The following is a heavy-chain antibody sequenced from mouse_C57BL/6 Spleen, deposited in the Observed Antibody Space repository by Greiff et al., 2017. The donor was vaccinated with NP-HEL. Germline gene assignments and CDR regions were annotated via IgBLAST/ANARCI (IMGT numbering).Heavy chain of an antibody. CDR3: ARGLLRAREY. CDR2: IYPGDGDT. Sequence: QVQLQQSGPELVKPGASVKISCKASGYAFSSSWMNWVKQRPGKGLEWIGRIYPGDGDTNYNGKFKGKATLTADKSSSTAYMQLSSLTSEDSAVYFGARGLLRAREYGGQGPAAPVSP. V-gene: IGHV1-82*01. J-gene: IGHJ4*01. CDR1: GYAFSSSW. D-gene: IGHD1-1*01.